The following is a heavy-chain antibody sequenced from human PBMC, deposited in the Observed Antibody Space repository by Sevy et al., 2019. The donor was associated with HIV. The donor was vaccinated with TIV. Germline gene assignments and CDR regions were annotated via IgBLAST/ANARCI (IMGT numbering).Heavy chain of an antibody. CDR1: GFTFSSYA. V-gene: IGHV3-23*01. CDR3: AREGCSRPHDY. D-gene: IGHD2-2*01. CDR2: FSFGCGKI. J-gene: IGHJ4*02. Sequence: GGSLRLSCAASGFTFSSYAMSWVRQPPGKGLEWVATFSFGCGKINYADSVKGRFTISRDNSKNTLFLQTNRLRAEDTAVYYCAREGCSRPHDYWGQGTLVTVSS.